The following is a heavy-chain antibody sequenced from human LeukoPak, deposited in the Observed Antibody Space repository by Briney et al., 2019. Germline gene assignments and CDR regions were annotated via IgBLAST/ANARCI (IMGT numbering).Heavy chain of an antibody. J-gene: IGHJ6*02. CDR2: INAGNGNT. CDR1: GYTFTSYA. D-gene: IGHD2-2*01. V-gene: IGHV1-3*01. Sequence: AASVKVTFKASGYTFTSYAMHWVRQAPGQRLEWMGWINAGNGNTKYSQKFQGRVTITRDTSASTAYMELSSLRSEDTAVYYCAGSTSLFVGGGYGMDVWGQGTTVTVSS. CDR3: AGSTSLFVGGGYGMDV.